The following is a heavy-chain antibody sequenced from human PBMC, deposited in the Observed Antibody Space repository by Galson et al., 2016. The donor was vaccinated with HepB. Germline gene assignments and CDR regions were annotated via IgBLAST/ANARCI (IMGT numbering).Heavy chain of an antibody. V-gene: IGHV4-30-4*01. J-gene: IGHJ5*02. CDR1: GGSISSGDHY. CDR3: ARPPLGYCSGSACSGWFDP. CDR2: IYYRGKT. D-gene: IGHD2-15*01. Sequence: LSLTCTVSGGSISSGDHYWSWIRQPPGKGLEWIGYIYYRGKTYYNPSLKSRATISVDTSKNQFSLKLTSVTAADTAVYYCARPPLGYCSGSACSGWFDPWGQGTLVTVSS.